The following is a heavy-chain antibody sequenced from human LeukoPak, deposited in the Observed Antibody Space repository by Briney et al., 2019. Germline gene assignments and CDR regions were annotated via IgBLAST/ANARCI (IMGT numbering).Heavy chain of an antibody. J-gene: IGHJ4*02. CDR2: INPNSGDT. Sequence: PGVSVKVSCKASGYSLTGYYMLWLRQAPGQGLEWMGWINPNSGDTGYAQKFQGRVTMTRDMSISTIYMELTRLRSDDTALYYCARWDGYSSSPDYWGQGTLVTVSS. CDR1: GYSLTGYY. D-gene: IGHD6-13*01. V-gene: IGHV1-2*02. CDR3: ARWDGYSSSPDY.